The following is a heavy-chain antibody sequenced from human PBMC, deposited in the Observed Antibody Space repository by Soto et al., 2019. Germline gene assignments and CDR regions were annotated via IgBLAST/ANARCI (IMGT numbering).Heavy chain of an antibody. J-gene: IGHJ6*02. Sequence: QVQLVQSGPEVRKPGASVKVSCEASGYTFTTSGISWVRQVPGQGLEWMGWISTYNGDTNSAQNFQGRVLMTADTSTDTAYMELMSLKSDDTAVYYCARKGSWPYYYYGLDVWGQGTTVTVSS. D-gene: IGHD1-26*01. CDR2: ISTYNGDT. CDR1: GYTFTTSG. CDR3: ARKGSWPYYYYGLDV. V-gene: IGHV1-18*01.